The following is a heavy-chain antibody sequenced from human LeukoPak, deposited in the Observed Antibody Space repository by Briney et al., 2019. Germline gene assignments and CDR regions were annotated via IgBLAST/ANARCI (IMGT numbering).Heavy chain of an antibody. D-gene: IGHD3-10*01. J-gene: IGHJ3*02. CDR2: IYYTGST. V-gene: IGHV4-39*07. CDR3: ARDTRGRGRLDGFDI. Sequence: SETLSLTCTVSDDSMTNTIYYWGWIRQPPGKGLEWIGTIYYTGSTNYNPSLKSRLTILEDKSKNQFSLKLSSVTAADTAVYYCARDTRGRGRLDGFDIWGQGTMVTVSS. CDR1: DDSMTNTIYY.